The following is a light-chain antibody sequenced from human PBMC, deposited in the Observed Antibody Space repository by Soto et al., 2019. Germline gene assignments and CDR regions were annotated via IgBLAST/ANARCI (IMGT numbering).Light chain of an antibody. Sequence: EIVLTQSPATLSLSPGERATLSCRASKSVSSYLAWYQQKPGQAPRLLIYDASTRATGIPARFSGSGSGTDFTLSISSLEPEDFAVYYCQQRSNWPRTFGGGTKVEI. J-gene: IGKJ4*01. CDR1: KSVSSY. CDR2: DAS. V-gene: IGKV3-11*01. CDR3: QQRSNWPRT.